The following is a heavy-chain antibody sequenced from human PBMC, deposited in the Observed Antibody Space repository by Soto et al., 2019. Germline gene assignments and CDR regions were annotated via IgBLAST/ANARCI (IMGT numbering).Heavy chain of an antibody. CDR2: ISAYNGNT. D-gene: IGHD2-15*01. Sequence: ASVKVSCKASGYTFTSYGISWVRQAPGQGLEWMGWISAYNGNTNYAQKLQGRVTMTTDTSTSTAYMELRSLRSDDTAVYYCARAHHVYCSGGSCYALPFGYYMDVWGKGTTVTVSS. CDR1: GYTFTSYG. J-gene: IGHJ6*03. V-gene: IGHV1-18*01. CDR3: ARAHHVYCSGGSCYALPFGYYMDV.